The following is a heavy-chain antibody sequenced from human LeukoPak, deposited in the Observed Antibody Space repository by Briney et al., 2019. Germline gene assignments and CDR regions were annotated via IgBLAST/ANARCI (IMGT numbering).Heavy chain of an antibody. Sequence: PSETLSLTCTVSSGSISSGAYYWSWIRQHPGKGLEWIGYIYYSGSTYYNPSLRSRVTISVDTSKNQFSLRLSSVTAADTAVYYRAREVSSSWRVFDYWGQGTLVTVSS. J-gene: IGHJ4*02. D-gene: IGHD6-13*01. CDR3: AREVSSSWRVFDY. CDR2: IYYSGST. CDR1: SGSISSGAYY. V-gene: IGHV4-31*03.